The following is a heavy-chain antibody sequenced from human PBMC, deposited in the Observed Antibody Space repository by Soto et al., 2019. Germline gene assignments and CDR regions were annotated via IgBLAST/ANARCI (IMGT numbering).Heavy chain of an antibody. CDR2: ISAYNGNT. Sequence: ASVKVSCKASGYTFTSYGISWARQAPGQGLEWMGWISAYNGNTNYAQKLQGRVTMTTDTSTSTAYMELRSLRSDDTAVYYCARSTEITIFGVVPGDAFDIWGQGTMVTVSS. CDR1: GYTFTSYG. J-gene: IGHJ3*02. V-gene: IGHV1-18*04. CDR3: ARSTEITIFGVVPGDAFDI. D-gene: IGHD3-3*01.